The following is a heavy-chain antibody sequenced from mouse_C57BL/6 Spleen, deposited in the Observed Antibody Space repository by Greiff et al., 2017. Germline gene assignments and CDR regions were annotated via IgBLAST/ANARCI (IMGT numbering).Heavy chain of an antibody. CDR3: ARLDYGSSYDY. Sequence: QVQLQQPGAELVKPGASVKLSCKASGYTFTSYWMHWVKQRPGQGLEWIGMIHPNSGSTNYNEKFKSKATLTVDKSSSTAYMQLSSLTSEDSAVYYWARLDYGSSYDYWGQGTTLTGSS. CDR1: GYTFTSYW. D-gene: IGHD1-1*01. V-gene: IGHV1-64*01. CDR2: IHPNSGST. J-gene: IGHJ2*01.